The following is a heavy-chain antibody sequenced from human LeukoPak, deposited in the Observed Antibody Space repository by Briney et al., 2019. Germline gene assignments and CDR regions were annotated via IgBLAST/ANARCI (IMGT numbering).Heavy chain of an antibody. Sequence: SETLSLTCAVSGYSIATVYRWGWIRQPPGRGLEGIRRLHHSGINSYNPSLKSRVTISGDTSKNQFSLRMTTVTAADTAVYYCARHKCDEFWNGYNYYYMDFWGKGTTVTVPS. J-gene: IGHJ6*03. D-gene: IGHD1-1*01. CDR2: LHHSGIN. CDR3: ARHKCDEFWNGYNYYYMDF. CDR1: GYSIATVYR. V-gene: IGHV4-38-2*01.